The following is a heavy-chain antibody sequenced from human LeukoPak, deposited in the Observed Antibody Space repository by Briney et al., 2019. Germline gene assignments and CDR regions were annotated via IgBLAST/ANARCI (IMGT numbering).Heavy chain of an antibody. CDR3: ARETGGDSSGTFDY. J-gene: IGHJ4*02. V-gene: IGHV4-39*07. CDR2: IYYSGST. Sequence: SETLSLTCTVSGGSISSSSYYWGWIRQPPGKGLEWIGSIYYSGSTYYNPSLKSRVTISVDTSKNQFSLKLSSVTAADTAVYYCARETGGDSSGTFDYWGQGTLVTVSS. D-gene: IGHD3-22*01. CDR1: GGSISSSSYY.